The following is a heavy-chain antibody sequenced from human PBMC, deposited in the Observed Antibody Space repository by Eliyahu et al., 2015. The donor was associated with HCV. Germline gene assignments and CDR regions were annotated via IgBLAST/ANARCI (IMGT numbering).Heavy chain of an antibody. D-gene: IGHD2-15*01. CDR2: IXPILGIA. V-gene: IGHV1-69*04. CDR3: AREGGYCSGGSCWWFDP. J-gene: IGHJ5*02. CDR1: GGTFSSXA. Sequence: QVQLVQSGAEVKKPGSSVKVSCKXSGGTFSSXAISWVRQAPGQGLEWMGRIXPILGIANYAQKFQGRVTITADKSTSTAYMELSSLRSEDTAVYYCAREGGYCSGGSCWWFDPWGQGTLVTVSS.